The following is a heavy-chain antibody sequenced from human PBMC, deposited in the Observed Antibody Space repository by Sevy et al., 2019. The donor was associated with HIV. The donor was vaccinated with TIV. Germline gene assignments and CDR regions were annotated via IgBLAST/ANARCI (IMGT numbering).Heavy chain of an antibody. D-gene: IGHD3-10*01. Sequence: ASVKVSCKASGDTFSSYSITWVRQAPGQGLEWMGGISPILGTPKNAQKFQGRVTITADESTGTAYMELSSLRSEDTAVYYCAYGSGSYQYYYGMDVWGQWTTVTASS. CDR2: ISPILGTP. CDR3: AYGSGSYQYYYGMDV. V-gene: IGHV1-69*13. CDR1: GDTFSSYS. J-gene: IGHJ6*02.